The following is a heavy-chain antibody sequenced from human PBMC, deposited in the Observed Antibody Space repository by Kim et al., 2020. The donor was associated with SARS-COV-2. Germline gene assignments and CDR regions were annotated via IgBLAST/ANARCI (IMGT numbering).Heavy chain of an antibody. CDR2: IRKSGTPT. CDR1: GFTLSDYA. Sequence: GGSLRLSCVASGFTLSDYAMSWVRQAPGKGLEWVSAIRKSGTPTYYADSVQGRFTVSRENSKNTLYLEISSLGDEDTAVYHCAKGSGNTGYFFDSWGQGTLVTVSS. V-gene: IGHV3-23*01. J-gene: IGHJ4*02. D-gene: IGHD6-19*01. CDR3: AKGSGNTGYFFDS.